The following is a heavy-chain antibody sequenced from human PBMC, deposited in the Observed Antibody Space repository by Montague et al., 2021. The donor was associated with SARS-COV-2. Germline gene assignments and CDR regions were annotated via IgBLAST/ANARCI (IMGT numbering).Heavy chain of an antibody. Sequence: SLRLSCAASGFTFSSYEMNWVRQAPGKGLEWVSYISSSGSTIYYADSVXGLFTISRDNAKNSLYLQMNSLRAEDAAVYYCARGGTYYDFWSGYRNYYYGMDVWGQGTTVTVPS. D-gene: IGHD3-3*01. CDR2: ISSSGSTI. CDR1: GFTFSSYE. V-gene: IGHV3-48*03. J-gene: IGHJ6*02. CDR3: ARGGTYYDFWSGYRNYYYGMDV.